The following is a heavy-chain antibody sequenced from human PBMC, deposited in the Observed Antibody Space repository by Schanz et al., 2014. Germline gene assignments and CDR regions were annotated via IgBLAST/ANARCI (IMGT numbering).Heavy chain of an antibody. J-gene: IGHJ5*02. Sequence: QVQLVQSGAEVKKPGASVKVSCKASGYTFSDYYIHWVRQAPGQGLEWMGWINPNTGGTNFAQKFQGWVTVTRDTSISTVYMELSRVTYEDTAVYYCARDRRRYCSTASCLHDNWFDPWGQGTLVIVSS. CDR2: INPNTGGT. CDR1: GYTFSDYY. V-gene: IGHV1-2*04. CDR3: ARDRRRYCSTASCLHDNWFDP. D-gene: IGHD2-2*01.